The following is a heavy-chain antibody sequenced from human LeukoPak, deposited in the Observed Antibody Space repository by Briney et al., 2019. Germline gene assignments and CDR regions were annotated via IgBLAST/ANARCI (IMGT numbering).Heavy chain of an antibody. CDR2: ISGSGSTI. D-gene: IGHD4-11*01. CDR1: GFIFSDYY. Sequence: GGSLRLSCAASGFIFSDYYLTWIRQAPGKGLEWISYISGSGSTIYYGDSVKGRFTISRDNAKNSLYLQMNSLRAEDTAVYHCARKQKSGQDYKGWYFDLWGRGTQVTVSS. CDR3: ARKQKSGQDYKGWYFDL. V-gene: IGHV3-11*04. J-gene: IGHJ2*01.